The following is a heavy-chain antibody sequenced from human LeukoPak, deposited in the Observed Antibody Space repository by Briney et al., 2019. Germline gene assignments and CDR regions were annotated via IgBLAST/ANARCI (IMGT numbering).Heavy chain of an antibody. D-gene: IGHD1/OR15-1a*01. CDR2: INPTSGAT. CDR3: AREFRTTTWSFDAFDL. Sequence: ASVKVSCNASGYTFTYYYMHWVRQAPGQGLDWVGWINPTSGATNYTQKFQGRVTMTRDTSNNTSYMELSRLRSDDTAVYYCAREFRTTTWSFDAFDLWGQGTMVTVSS. J-gene: IGHJ3*01. V-gene: IGHV1-2*02. CDR1: GYTFTYYY.